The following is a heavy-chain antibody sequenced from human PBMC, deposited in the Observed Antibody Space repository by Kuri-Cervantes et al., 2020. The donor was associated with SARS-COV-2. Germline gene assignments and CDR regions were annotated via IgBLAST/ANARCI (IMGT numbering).Heavy chain of an antibody. Sequence: GESLKISCAASGFSVSDHHMSWVRRAPGKGLDWVANVDSGGRTYYADSVRGRFTISKDNSKDTLYLQMNSLRVDDTAVYYCASGNSWELLFIVTPPYYYYGMDVWGQGTMVTVSS. V-gene: IGHV3-53*01. CDR2: VDSGGRT. CDR1: GFSVSDHH. CDR3: ASGNSWELLFIVTPPYYYYGMDV. D-gene: IGHD1-26*01. J-gene: IGHJ6*02.